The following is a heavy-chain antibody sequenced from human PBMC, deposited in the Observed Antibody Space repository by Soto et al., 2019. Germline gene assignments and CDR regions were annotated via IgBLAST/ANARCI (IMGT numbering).Heavy chain of an antibody. CDR2: INPNSRGT. V-gene: IGHV1-2*02. Sequence: QVQLVQSGAEVKKPGASVKVSCKASGYTFTDYFIHWVRQAPGLGFEWMGWINPNSRGTNYAQKFQGRVTMTRDTSNSTAYMELRGLTSDDTAVYYCARVTLKAGNWFDPWGQGTLVTVSS. J-gene: IGHJ5*02. CDR1: GYTFTDYF. CDR3: ARVTLKAGNWFDP.